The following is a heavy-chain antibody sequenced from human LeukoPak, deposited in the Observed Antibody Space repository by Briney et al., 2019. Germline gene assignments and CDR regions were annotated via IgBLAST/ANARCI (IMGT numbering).Heavy chain of an antibody. CDR1: GFTFSSIW. CDR2: IKHDGSET. D-gene: IGHD3-16*01. V-gene: IGHV3-7*02. Sequence: GGSLRLSCATSGFTFSSIWMSWVRQAPGKGLEWVANIKHDGSETNYVDSVKGRFTISRDNAKNSLHLQTNSLRVEGTAVYYCAKNGGPHGMDVWGQGTTVTVSS. CDR3: AKNGGPHGMDV. J-gene: IGHJ6*02.